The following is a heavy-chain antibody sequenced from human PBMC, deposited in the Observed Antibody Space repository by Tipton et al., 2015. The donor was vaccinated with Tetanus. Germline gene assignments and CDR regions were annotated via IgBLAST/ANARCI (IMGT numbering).Heavy chain of an antibody. D-gene: IGHD4-17*01. Sequence: QLVQSGAEVKKPGASVKVSCKASGYTFTSYGISWVRQAPGQGLEWMGWISAYNGNTNYAQKLQGRVTMTTDTSTSTAYMGLRSLRSDDTAGYYCARDGYGDYVSWGYYGMDVWGQGTTVTVSS. CDR2: ISAYNGNT. CDR3: ARDGYGDYVSWGYYGMDV. V-gene: IGHV1-18*04. CDR1: GYTFTSYG. J-gene: IGHJ6*02.